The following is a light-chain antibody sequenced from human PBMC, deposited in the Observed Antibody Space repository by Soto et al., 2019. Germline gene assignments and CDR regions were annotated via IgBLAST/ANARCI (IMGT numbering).Light chain of an antibody. Sequence: DIQMTQSPSTLSASAGDRVTITCRASQSISSWLAWYQQKPGKAPKLLIHKASTLESGVPSRFSGTESGTESTLTISSLQPDDFATYYCQQYKTYPWTFGQGTKVEIK. CDR3: QQYKTYPWT. J-gene: IGKJ1*01. CDR1: QSISSW. CDR2: KAS. V-gene: IGKV1-5*03.